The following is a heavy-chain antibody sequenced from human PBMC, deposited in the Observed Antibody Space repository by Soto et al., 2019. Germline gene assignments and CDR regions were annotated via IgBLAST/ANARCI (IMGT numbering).Heavy chain of an antibody. Sequence: GGSLRLSCAASGFTFSSYAMHWVRQAPGKGLEWVAVISYDGSNKYYADSVKGRFIISRDNSKNTLYLQMNSLRAEDTAVYYCARDKRQPPYYDFWSGYWNYYYYGMDVWGQGTTVTVSS. CDR3: ARDKRQPPYYDFWSGYWNYYYYGMDV. J-gene: IGHJ6*02. D-gene: IGHD3-3*01. CDR2: ISYDGSNK. V-gene: IGHV3-30-3*01. CDR1: GFTFSSYA.